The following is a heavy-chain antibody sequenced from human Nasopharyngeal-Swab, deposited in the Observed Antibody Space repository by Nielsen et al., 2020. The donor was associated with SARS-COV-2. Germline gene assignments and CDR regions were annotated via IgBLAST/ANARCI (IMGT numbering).Heavy chain of an antibody. D-gene: IGHD4-17*01. J-gene: IGHJ5*01. CDR2: ISPTSGYI. CDR3: VRGSYGHYDS. CDR1: GFTFSSYT. V-gene: IGHV3-21*06. Sequence: GESLKISCAASGFTFSSYTMNWVRQAPGKGLEWVSSISPTSGYIYYAESVKGRFTISRDNAKNSLFLQMNSLRAEETAIYYCVRGSYGHYDSWGQGALITVSS.